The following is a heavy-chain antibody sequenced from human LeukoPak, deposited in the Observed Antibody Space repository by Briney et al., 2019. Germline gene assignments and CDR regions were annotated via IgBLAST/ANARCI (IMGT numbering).Heavy chain of an antibody. CDR1: GGSISSSSYY. J-gene: IGHJ4*02. CDR3: ARKLAAAEFDY. CDR2: IYYSGST. D-gene: IGHD6-13*01. V-gene: IGHV4-39*07. Sequence: PSETLSLTCTVSGGSISSSSYYWGWIRQPPGKGLEWIGSIYYSGSTYYNPSLKSRVTISVDTSKNQFSLKLSSVTAADTAVYYCARKLAAAEFDYWGQGTLVTVSS.